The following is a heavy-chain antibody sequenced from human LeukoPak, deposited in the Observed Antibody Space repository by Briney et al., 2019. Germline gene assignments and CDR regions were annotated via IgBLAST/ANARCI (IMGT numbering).Heavy chain of an antibody. Sequence: ASVKVSCKASGGTFSSYAISWVRQAPGQGLEWMGGIIPIFGTANYAQKFQGRVTITADESTSTAYMELSSLRSEDTAVYYCARGEIFGVVIRAVNWFDPWGQGTLVTVSS. CDR1: GGTFSSYA. D-gene: IGHD3-3*01. CDR3: ARGEIFGVVIRAVNWFDP. J-gene: IGHJ5*02. V-gene: IGHV1-69*13. CDR2: IIPIFGTA.